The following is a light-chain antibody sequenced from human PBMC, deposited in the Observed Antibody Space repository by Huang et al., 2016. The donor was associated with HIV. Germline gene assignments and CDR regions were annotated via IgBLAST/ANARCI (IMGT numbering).Light chain of an antibody. CDR3: QESYNTLT. J-gene: IGKJ4*01. CDR1: QSIRNY. Sequence: IQMTQSPPSLSASVGDRVTITCRASQSIRNYLHWYQQKAGKAPNVRMYTASSLQSGVPSRFRGSGSGTDFTLTISSLQPEDYATYYCQESYNTLTFGGGTKVEIK. CDR2: TAS. V-gene: IGKV1-39*01.